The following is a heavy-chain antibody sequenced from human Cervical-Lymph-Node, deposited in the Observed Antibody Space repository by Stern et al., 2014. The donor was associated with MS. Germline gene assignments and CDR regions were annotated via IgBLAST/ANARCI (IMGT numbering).Heavy chain of an antibody. D-gene: IGHD6-13*01. Sequence: QVQLGQSGAEVKKPGASVKVSCKASGYTFSNFDINWVRQATGQGLEWMGWMNPNSGKTGYAQKFQGRVIMTGDTATNTAYMELSSLRSEDTAVYYCARWYTSNLVSHGLDVWGQGTTVSVSS. V-gene: IGHV1-8*01. CDR1: GYTFSNFD. J-gene: IGHJ6*02. CDR3: ARWYTSNLVSHGLDV. CDR2: MNPNSGKT.